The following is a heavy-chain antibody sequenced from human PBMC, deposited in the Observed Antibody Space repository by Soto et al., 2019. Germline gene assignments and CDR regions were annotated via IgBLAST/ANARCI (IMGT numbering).Heavy chain of an antibody. Sequence: PGGSLRLSCAASGFTFSSYAMSWVRQAPGKGLEWVSAISGSGGSTYYADSVKGRFTISRDNSKNTLYLQMNSLRAEDTAVYYCAKDLYYDSSGYYPSPGDYWGQGTLVTVSS. V-gene: IGHV3-23*01. CDR3: AKDLYYDSSGYYPSPGDY. J-gene: IGHJ4*02. D-gene: IGHD3-22*01. CDR2: ISGSGGST. CDR1: GFTFSSYA.